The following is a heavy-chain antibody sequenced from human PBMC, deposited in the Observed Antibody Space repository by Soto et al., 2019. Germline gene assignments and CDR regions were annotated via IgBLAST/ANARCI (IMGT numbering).Heavy chain of an antibody. J-gene: IGHJ6*02. V-gene: IGHV4-4*07. CDR2: IYTSGST. CDR3: ARDGEWLVFPLNIGSPEGNYYYGMDV. CDR1: GGSISSYY. D-gene: IGHD6-19*01. Sequence: SETLSLTCTVSGGSISSYYWSWIRQPAGKGLEWIGRIYTSGSTNYNPSLKSRVTMSVDTSKNQFSLKLSSVTAADTAVYYCARDGEWLVFPLNIGSPEGNYYYGMDVWGQGTTVTVSS.